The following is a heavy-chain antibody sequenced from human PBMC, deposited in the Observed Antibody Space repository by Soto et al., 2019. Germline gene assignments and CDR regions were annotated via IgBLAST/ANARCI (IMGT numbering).Heavy chain of an antibody. D-gene: IGHD5-12*01. CDR3: AKVEEYGGYDFPRYFDY. CDR2: ISGSGGST. CDR1: GFTFSSYA. J-gene: IGHJ4*02. Sequence: GGSLRLSCAASGFTFSSYAMSWVRQAPGKGLEWVSAISGSGGSTYYADSVKGRFTISRDNSKNTLYLQMNSLRAEDTAVYYCAKVEEYGGYDFPRYFDYWGQGTLVTVSS. V-gene: IGHV3-23*01.